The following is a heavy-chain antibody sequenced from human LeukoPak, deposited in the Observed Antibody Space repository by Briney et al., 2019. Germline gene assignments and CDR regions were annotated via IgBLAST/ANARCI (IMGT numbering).Heavy chain of an antibody. V-gene: IGHV3-30-3*01. CDR2: ISYDGSNK. D-gene: IGHD2-2*02. CDR3: AKDRQYQLLYVRDFDY. J-gene: IGHJ4*02. CDR1: GFTFSSYA. Sequence: GGSLRLSCAASGFTFSSYAMHWVRQAPGKGLEWVAVISYDGSNKYYADSVKGRFTISRDNSKNTLYLQMNSLRAEDTAVYYCAKDRQYQLLYVRDFDYWGQGTLVTVSS.